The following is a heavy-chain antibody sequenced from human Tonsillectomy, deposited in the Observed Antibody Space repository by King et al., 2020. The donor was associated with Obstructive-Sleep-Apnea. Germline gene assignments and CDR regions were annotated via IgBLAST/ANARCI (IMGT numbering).Heavy chain of an antibody. V-gene: IGHV4-38-2*02. D-gene: IGHD2-15*01. CDR1: AYSISSGFY. J-gene: IGHJ4*02. CDR3: ARGPQFCSGASCYPYSFDY. CDR2: IYHTGNT. Sequence: QLQESGPGLVKPSETLSLTCTVSAYSISSGFYWGWIRQPPGKGLEWIGGIYHTGNTYYNPSLKSQVTISVETSKNQFSLKLNSVTAASTAVYSCARGPQFCSGASCYPYSFDYWGQGTLVTVSS.